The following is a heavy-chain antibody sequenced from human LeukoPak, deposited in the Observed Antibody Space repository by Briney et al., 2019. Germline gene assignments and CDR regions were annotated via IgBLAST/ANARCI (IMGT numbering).Heavy chain of an antibody. CDR1: GYTLTELS. J-gene: IGHJ3*02. V-gene: IGHV1-24*01. D-gene: IGHD5-18*01. CDR3: ATDHGLWGAFDI. Sequence: GASVKVSCKVSGYTLTELSMHWVRQAPGKGLEWMGGFDPEDGETIYAQKFQGRVTMTEDTSTDTAYMELSSLRSEDTAVYYCATDHGLWGAFDIWGQGTMVTVSS. CDR2: FDPEDGET.